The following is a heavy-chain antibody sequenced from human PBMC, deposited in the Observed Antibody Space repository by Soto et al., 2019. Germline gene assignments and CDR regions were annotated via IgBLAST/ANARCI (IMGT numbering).Heavy chain of an antibody. CDR1: GYSFAGYW. J-gene: IGHJ4*02. CDR2: IDPSDSQT. V-gene: IGHV5-10-1*01. D-gene: IGHD3-22*01. Sequence: GESLKISCKGSGYSFAGYWITWVRQKPGKGLEWMGRIDPSDSQTYYSPSFRGHVTISVTKSSTSVFLQWSSLRASDTAMYYCARQIYDSDTGPNFQYYFDSWGQGTPVTVSS. CDR3: ARQIYDSDTGPNFQYYFDS.